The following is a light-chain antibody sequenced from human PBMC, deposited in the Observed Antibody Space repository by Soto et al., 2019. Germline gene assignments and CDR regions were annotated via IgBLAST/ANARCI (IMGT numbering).Light chain of an antibody. J-gene: IGLJ1*01. V-gene: IGLV2-14*01. Sequence: QSVLNQPASVSGSPGQPITISSTGTSSDIGAYNHVSWYQQNPGKAPQLIIYEVSNPPSGLSNRFSASTAGNAATPTISGLQAEVEADYFCCSFTTSSTLVFGTGTKVTVL. CDR2: EVS. CDR1: SSDIGAYNH. CDR3: CSFTTSSTLV.